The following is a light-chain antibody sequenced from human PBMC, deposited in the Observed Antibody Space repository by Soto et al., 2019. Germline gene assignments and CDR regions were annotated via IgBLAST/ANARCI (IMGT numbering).Light chain of an antibody. V-gene: IGKV3-11*01. J-gene: IGKJ5*01. CDR1: QRVSSY. Sequence: EIVLTQSPATLSLSPGERATLSCRASQRVSSYLACYKQKPGPAPRLPIYDASNRAIGIPARFSGSGSGTDFTLTISSLEPEDFAVYYCQQRSNWPPITFGQGTRLEIK. CDR3: QQRSNWPPIT. CDR2: DAS.